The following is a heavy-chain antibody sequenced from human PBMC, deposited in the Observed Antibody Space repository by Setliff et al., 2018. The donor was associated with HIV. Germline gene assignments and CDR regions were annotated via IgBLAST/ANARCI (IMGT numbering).Heavy chain of an antibody. D-gene: IGHD3-16*02. CDR1: GFTFSDYY. CDR3: ARDKYVWGSYRYAFDY. V-gene: IGHV3-11*01. CDR2: ISSSGSTI. Sequence: PGGSLRLSCAASGFTFSDYYMSWIRQAPGKGLEWVSYISSSGSTIYYADSVKGRFTISRDNAKNSLYLQMNSLRAEDTAVYYCARDKYVWGSYRYAFDYWGQGTLVTVS. J-gene: IGHJ4*02.